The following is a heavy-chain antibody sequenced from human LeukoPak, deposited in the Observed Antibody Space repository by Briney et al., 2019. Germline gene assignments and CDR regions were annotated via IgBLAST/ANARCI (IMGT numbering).Heavy chain of an antibody. J-gene: IGHJ3*02. Sequence: SETLSLTCTVSGGSISSYYWSWIRQPPGKGLEWIGYIYYSGSTNYNPSLKSRVTISVDTSKNQFSLKLSSVTAADTAVYYCARLLMDDSSGYYLDAFDIWGQGTMVTVSS. V-gene: IGHV4-59*01. D-gene: IGHD3-22*01. CDR1: GGSISSYY. CDR2: IYYSGST. CDR3: ARLLMDDSSGYYLDAFDI.